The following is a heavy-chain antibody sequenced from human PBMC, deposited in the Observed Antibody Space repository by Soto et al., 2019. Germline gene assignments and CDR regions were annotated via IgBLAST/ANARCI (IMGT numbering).Heavy chain of an antibody. D-gene: IGHD5-18*01. CDR2: IYYSGST. CDR1: GGSISSSSYY. J-gene: IGHJ4*02. V-gene: IGHV4-39*01. CDR3: ARHAQLWLRGFDS. Sequence: SETLSLTCTVSGGSISSSSYYWGWIRQPPGKGLEWIGSIYYSGSTYYNPSLKSRVTISVDTSKNQFSLKLSSVTAADTAVYYCARHAQLWLRGFDSWGQGTQVTVSS.